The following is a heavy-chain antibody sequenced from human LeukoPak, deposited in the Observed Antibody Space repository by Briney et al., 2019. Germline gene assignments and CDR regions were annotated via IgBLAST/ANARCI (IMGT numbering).Heavy chain of an antibody. Sequence: GGSLRLSCAASGFTFSSYAMSWVRQAPGKGLEWVSGISGSSGNTYYADSVKGRFTISRDNSKNTLYLQMNSLRAEDTAVYYCAKARDYHDYYWFDYWGRGTLVTVSS. V-gene: IGHV3-23*01. CDR2: ISGSSGNT. CDR1: GFTFSSYA. J-gene: IGHJ4*02. D-gene: IGHD4-17*01. CDR3: AKARDYHDYYWFDY.